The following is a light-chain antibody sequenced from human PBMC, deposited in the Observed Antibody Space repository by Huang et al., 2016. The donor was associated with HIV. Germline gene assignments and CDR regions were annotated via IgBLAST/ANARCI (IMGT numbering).Light chain of an antibody. CDR3: QQYYTSPRT. CDR1: QSVLSSATNKNY. J-gene: IGKJ1*01. V-gene: IGKV4-1*01. CDR2: WAS. Sequence: DIVMTQSPDSLAVSLGEAATLTCRSSQSVLSSATNKNYLEWFQQKSGQSPKLLMFWASTREAGVPDRFSGSGSGTHFTLTINNVKTEDVAIYYCQQYYTSPRTFGPGTRVEI.